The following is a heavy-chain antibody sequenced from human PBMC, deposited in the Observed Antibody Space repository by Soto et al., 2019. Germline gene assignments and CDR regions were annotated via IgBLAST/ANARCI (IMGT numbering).Heavy chain of an antibody. CDR1: GFTFSSYE. V-gene: IGHV3-48*03. CDR3: ASSNVAKSYYYYYGMDV. CDR2: ISSSGSDI. D-gene: IGHD2-21*01. Sequence: GGSLRLSCTPSGFTFSSYEMHWVRQAPGKGLEWISYISSSGSDISYADSVKGRFTISGDNAKNSLYLQMNSLRAEDTAVYYCASSNVAKSYYYYYGMDVWGQGTTVTVSS. J-gene: IGHJ6*02.